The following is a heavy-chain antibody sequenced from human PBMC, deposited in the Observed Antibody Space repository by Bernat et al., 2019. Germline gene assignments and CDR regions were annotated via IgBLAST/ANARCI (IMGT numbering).Heavy chain of an antibody. D-gene: IGHD1-1*01. J-gene: IGHJ3*02. CDR1: GFSLTSSPVG. CDR2: VYWDDDK. V-gene: IGHV2-5*02. Sequence: QITLKESGPTLVKPTQTLTLTCTFSGFSLTSSPVGVGWIRQPPEKAPEWLALVYWDDDKRYSPSLKSRLTIIKDTPNNQVVLIMTNVDPVDTATYYCAHRFDCSGKWNEGVFDIWGQGALVTVSS. CDR3: AHRFDCSGKWNEGVFDI.